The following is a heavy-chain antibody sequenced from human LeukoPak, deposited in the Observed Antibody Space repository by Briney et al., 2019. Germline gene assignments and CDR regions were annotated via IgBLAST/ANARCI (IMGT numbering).Heavy chain of an antibody. Sequence: ASVKVSCKASGYTFTGYYMHWVRQAPGQGLEWIGWINPNSGDTHYAQKFQGRVTMTGDTSISTAYMELSRLRSDDTAVYYCARGGLSGSYYVDYWGQGTLVTVSS. V-gene: IGHV1-2*02. D-gene: IGHD1-26*01. J-gene: IGHJ4*02. CDR1: GYTFTGYY. CDR2: INPNSGDT. CDR3: ARGGLSGSYYVDY.